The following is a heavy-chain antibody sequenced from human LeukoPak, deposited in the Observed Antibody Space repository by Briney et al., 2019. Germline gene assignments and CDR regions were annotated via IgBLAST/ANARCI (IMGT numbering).Heavy chain of an antibody. V-gene: IGHV4-4*02. Sequence: SETLSLTCAVSGGSISSSNWWSWVRQPPGKGLEWIGEIYHSGSTNYDPSLKSRVTISVDKSKNQFSLKLSSVTAADTAVYYCARVKTTGTSTYFDYWGQGTLVTVSS. CDR3: ARVKTTGTSTYFDY. CDR2: IYHSGST. J-gene: IGHJ4*02. D-gene: IGHD1-1*01. CDR1: GGSISSSNW.